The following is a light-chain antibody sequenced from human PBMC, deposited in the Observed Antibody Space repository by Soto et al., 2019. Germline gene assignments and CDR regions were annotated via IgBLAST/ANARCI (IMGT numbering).Light chain of an antibody. J-gene: IGLJ1*01. Sequence: QSVLTQPASVSGSPGRSITISCTGSSSDVGAYNYDSWYQQHHPGEAPKLIIYDVTHRPAGVSNRFSGSKSGNTASLTISGLQTEDEADYYCSSYTSAATYVFGTGTKLTVL. CDR3: SSYTSAATYV. CDR2: DVT. V-gene: IGLV2-14*03. CDR1: SSDVGAYNY.